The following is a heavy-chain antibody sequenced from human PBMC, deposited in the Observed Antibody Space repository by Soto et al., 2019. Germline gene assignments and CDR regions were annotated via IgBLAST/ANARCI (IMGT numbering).Heavy chain of an antibody. V-gene: IGHV1-24*01. Sequence: ASVKVSCKVSGYTLTELSMHWVRQAPGKGLEWMGGFDPEDGETIYAQKFQGRVTMTEDTSTDTAYMELSSLRSEDTAVYYWARGSINYYDSPDNDYWGQGSLVTVSA. J-gene: IGHJ4*02. CDR2: FDPEDGET. D-gene: IGHD3-22*01. CDR1: GYTLTELS. CDR3: ARGSINYYDSPDNDY.